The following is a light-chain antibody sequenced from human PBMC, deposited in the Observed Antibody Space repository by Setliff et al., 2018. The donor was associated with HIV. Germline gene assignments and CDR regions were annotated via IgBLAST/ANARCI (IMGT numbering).Light chain of an antibody. J-gene: IGLJ1*01. CDR3: SSYTSSTPLYV. CDR1: GSDVGGYNY. V-gene: IGLV2-14*03. CDR2: DVN. Sequence: QSALAQPASVSGSPGQSITISCTETGSDVGGYNYVSWYQQHPGKAPKLMIYDVNNRPSGVSNRFSGSKSGNTASLTISGLQAEDGADYYCSSYTSSTPLYVFGTGTKVTVL.